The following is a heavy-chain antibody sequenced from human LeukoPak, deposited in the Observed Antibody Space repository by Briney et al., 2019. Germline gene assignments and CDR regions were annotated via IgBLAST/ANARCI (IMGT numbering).Heavy chain of an antibody. J-gene: IGHJ6*03. CDR2: IRYDGNNK. CDR1: GFTFSNYG. D-gene: IGHD6-13*01. CDR3: AKQQQLAGNYYYYYMDV. V-gene: IGHV3-30*02. Sequence: PGGSLRLSCGASGFTFSNYGMLWVRQAPGKGLEWVAFIRYDGNNKLYADSMKGRFTISRDNSKNTLNLQMNSLRAEDTAVYYCAKQQQLAGNYYYYYMDVWGKGTTVTISS.